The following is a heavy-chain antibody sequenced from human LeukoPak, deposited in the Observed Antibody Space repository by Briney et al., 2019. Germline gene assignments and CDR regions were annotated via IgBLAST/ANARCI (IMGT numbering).Heavy chain of an antibody. Sequence: GESLKISCKGSGYSFTNYWIGWVRQMPGKGLEWMGIIYPGDSDTRYSPSFQGQVTISADKSISTAYLQWSSLKALDTAMYYCAREAAVTNVAGRFDPWGQGTLVTVSS. J-gene: IGHJ5*02. D-gene: IGHD2-8*01. V-gene: IGHV5-51*01. CDR3: AREAAVTNVAGRFDP. CDR1: GYSFTNYW. CDR2: IYPGDSDT.